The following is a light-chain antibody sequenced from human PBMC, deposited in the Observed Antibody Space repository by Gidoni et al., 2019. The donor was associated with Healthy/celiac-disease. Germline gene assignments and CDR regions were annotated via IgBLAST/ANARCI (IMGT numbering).Light chain of an antibody. J-gene: IGKJ2*01. CDR3: QQYGSSPRYT. CDR2: GAS. V-gene: IGKV3-20*01. CDR1: QSVSSSY. Sequence: EIVFTQSPATLSLSPGERATLSCRASQSVSSSYLAWYQQKPGQAPRLLIYGASSRATGIPDRFSGSGSGTDFTLTISRLEPEDFAVYYCQQYGSSPRYTFGQGTKLEIK.